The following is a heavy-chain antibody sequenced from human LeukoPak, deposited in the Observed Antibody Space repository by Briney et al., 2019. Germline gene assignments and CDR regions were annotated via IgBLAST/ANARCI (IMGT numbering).Heavy chain of an antibody. D-gene: IGHD6-19*01. V-gene: IGHV3-30*02. CDR3: ANSGWSPKA. Sequence: GGSLRLSCAASGFTFSSYGMHWVRQAPGKGLEWVAFIRYDGSKKYYADSVKGRFTISRDNSKNTLYLQMNSLRAEDTAVYSCANSGWSPKAWGQETLVTVSS. CDR1: GFTFSSYG. J-gene: IGHJ5*02. CDR2: IRYDGSKK.